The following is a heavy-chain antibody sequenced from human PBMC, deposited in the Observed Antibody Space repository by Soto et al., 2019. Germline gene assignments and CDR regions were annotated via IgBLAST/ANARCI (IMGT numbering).Heavy chain of an antibody. Sequence: EVQLLESGGGLVQPGGSLRLSCAASGFTFSSYAMNWVRQAPGKGLEWVSAISGGGSSTCYADSVKGRFTISRDNSKNTLYLQQPSLSAQDTALYYCVKDGRTMVRNIWQYDYAMAVWGQGTTVTVSS. CDR1: GFTFSSYA. CDR3: VKDGRTMVRNIWQYDYAMAV. D-gene: IGHD3-10*01. CDR2: ISGGGSST. J-gene: IGHJ6*02. V-gene: IGHV3-23*01.